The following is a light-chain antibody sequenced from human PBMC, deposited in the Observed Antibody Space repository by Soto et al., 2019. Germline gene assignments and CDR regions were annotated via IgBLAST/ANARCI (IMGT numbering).Light chain of an antibody. CDR3: QHYGYSLWT. Sequence: EIVLTQSPGTLSLSPGETATLSCRASQSLTSSYLAWYQQRPGQAPSLLIYGVSSRATGIPDRFSGSGSGTDFTLTITRLEPEEFAVYYCQHYGYSLWTFGQGTKVEIK. CDR2: GVS. V-gene: IGKV3-20*01. J-gene: IGKJ1*01. CDR1: QSLTSSY.